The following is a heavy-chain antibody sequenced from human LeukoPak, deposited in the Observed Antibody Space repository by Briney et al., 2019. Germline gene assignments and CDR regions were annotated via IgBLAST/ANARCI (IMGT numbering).Heavy chain of an antibody. J-gene: IGHJ4*02. CDR1: GGSISSYY. CDR2: IYYSGST. V-gene: IGHV4-59*01. D-gene: IGHD3-3*01. CDR3: ARSRFGVIIYFDY. Sequence: PSETLSLTCTVSGGSISSYYWSWIRQPPGKGLEWIGYIYYSGSTNYNPSLKSRVTISVDTSKNQFSLKLSSVTAADTAVYYCARSRFGVIIYFDYWGQGTLVTVSS.